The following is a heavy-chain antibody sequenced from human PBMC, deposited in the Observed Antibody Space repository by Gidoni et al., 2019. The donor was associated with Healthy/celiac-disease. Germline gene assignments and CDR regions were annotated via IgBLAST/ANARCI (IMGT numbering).Heavy chain of an antibody. Sequence: QVQLVESGGGVVQPGRSLRLSCAASGFTFSSYGLHWVRQAPGKGLEWVAVISYDGSNKYYADSVKGRFTISRDNSKNTLYLQMNSLRAEDTAVYYCAKVYYYDSIRLGDDAFDIWGQGTMVTVSS. CDR3: AKVYYYDSIRLGDDAFDI. D-gene: IGHD3-22*01. J-gene: IGHJ3*02. CDR1: GFTFSSYG. CDR2: ISYDGSNK. V-gene: IGHV3-30*18.